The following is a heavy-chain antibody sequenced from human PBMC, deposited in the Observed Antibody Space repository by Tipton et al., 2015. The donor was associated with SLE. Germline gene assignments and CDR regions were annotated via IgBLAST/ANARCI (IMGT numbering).Heavy chain of an antibody. D-gene: IGHD3-22*01. J-gene: IGHJ3*02. CDR2: IYYSGST. CDR3: ATDFYASSNAFDI. Sequence: TLSLTCTVSGVSIRSYYWSWIRQPPGKGLEWLGYIYYSGSTNYNPSLQRRVTISFDTSKNQFSLKLTSVTAADTAVYYCATDFYASSNAFDIWGQGTMVTVSS. V-gene: IGHV4-59*01. CDR1: GVSIRSYY.